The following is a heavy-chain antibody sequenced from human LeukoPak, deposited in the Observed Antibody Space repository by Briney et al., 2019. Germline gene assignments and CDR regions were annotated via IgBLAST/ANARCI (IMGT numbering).Heavy chain of an antibody. V-gene: IGHV1-69*06. CDR1: GGSLNNYG. CDR3: ATDLQSDFWTGYYWDY. CDR2: IIPMFGTT. Sequence: SVKVSCKASGGSLNNYGVSWLRQAPGQGLEWMGRIIPMFGTTIYAEKFQGRVTISADKSTNTAYVEVSRLNSDDTAVYYCATDLQSDFWTGYYWDYWGQGTLVTVSS. J-gene: IGHJ4*02. D-gene: IGHD3/OR15-3a*01.